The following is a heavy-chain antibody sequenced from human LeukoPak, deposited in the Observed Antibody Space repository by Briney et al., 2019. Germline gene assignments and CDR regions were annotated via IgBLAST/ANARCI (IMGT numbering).Heavy chain of an antibody. J-gene: IGHJ4*02. V-gene: IGHV3-23*01. CDR2: ISGSGGST. CDR3: AKDLYGVTTSNFDY. Sequence: PGGSLSLSCAASGFPFSSYAMTWFRQAPGKGLKWVSAISGSGGSTYYADSVKGRFTISRDNAKNSLYLQMNSLRAEVTALYYCAKDLYGVTTSNFDYWGEGTLVTVSS. CDR1: GFPFSSYA. D-gene: IGHD4-17*01.